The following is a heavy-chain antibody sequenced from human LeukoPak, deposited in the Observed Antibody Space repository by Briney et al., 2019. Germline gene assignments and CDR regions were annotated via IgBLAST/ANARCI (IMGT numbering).Heavy chain of an antibody. CDR2: ISGHDGNT. D-gene: IGHD3-10*01. CDR1: GYTFTSHD. Sequence: ASVKVSCKASGYTFTSHDINWVRQAPGQGLEWVGWISGHDGNTKYAQKYQGRVTMTTETSTSTAYMELSSLGSDDTAVYYCVRDAYGSGKGFFDYWGQGTLVTVSS. V-gene: IGHV1-18*01. CDR3: VRDAYGSGKGFFDY. J-gene: IGHJ4*02.